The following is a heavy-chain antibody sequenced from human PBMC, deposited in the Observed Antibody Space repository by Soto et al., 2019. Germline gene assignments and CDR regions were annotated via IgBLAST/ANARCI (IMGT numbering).Heavy chain of an antibody. V-gene: IGHV3-21*01. J-gene: IGHJ6*02. CDR3: ASSTGSYYLFTPYYYYGMDV. CDR2: ISSSSSYI. D-gene: IGHD1-26*01. Sequence: EVQLVESGGGLVKPGGSLRLSCAASGFTFSSYSMNWVRQAPGKGLEWVSSISSSSSYIYYADSVKGRFTISRDNAKNSLYLQMNSLRAEDTAVYYCASSTGSYYLFTPYYYYGMDVWGQGTTVTVSS. CDR1: GFTFSSYS.